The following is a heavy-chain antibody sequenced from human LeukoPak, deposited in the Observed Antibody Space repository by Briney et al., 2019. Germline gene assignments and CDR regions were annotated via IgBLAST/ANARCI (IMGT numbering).Heavy chain of an antibody. Sequence: SETLSLTCTVSGGSISSSSYYWSWIRQPPGKGLEWIGYIYYSGSTNYNPSLKSRVTMSVDTSKNQFSLKLSSVTAADTAVYYCAREARSFSIFDPWGQGTLVTVSS. CDR2: IYYSGST. D-gene: IGHD3-9*01. CDR1: GGSISSSSYY. V-gene: IGHV4-61*01. CDR3: AREARSFSIFDP. J-gene: IGHJ5*02.